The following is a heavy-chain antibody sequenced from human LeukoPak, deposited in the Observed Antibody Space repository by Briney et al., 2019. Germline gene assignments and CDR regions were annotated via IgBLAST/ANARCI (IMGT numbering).Heavy chain of an antibody. Sequence: GASVKVSCKASGYTFTGYYMHWVRQARGQGLEWMGWINPNSGGTNYAQKFQGRVTMTRDKSISTAYMELSRLRSDDTAVYYCAIDYYGSGSYPDAFDIWGQGTMVTVSS. CDR1: GYTFTGYY. V-gene: IGHV1-2*02. J-gene: IGHJ3*02. D-gene: IGHD3-10*01. CDR2: INPNSGGT. CDR3: AIDYYGSGSYPDAFDI.